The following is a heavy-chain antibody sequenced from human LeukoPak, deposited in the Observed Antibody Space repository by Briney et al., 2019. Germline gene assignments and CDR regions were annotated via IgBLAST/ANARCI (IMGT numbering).Heavy chain of an antibody. Sequence: SETLSLTFTVSGGSISSYHWNWIPEPPGRGLGGIGYIFYSGVTNYHPTLKSRVNISVDTSKKQFSLKLTSVTAADKAVDYCARDSGSYPHWFAPWGQGTLVTVSS. D-gene: IGHD1-26*01. CDR1: GGSISSYH. J-gene: IGHJ5*02. CDR2: IFYSGVT. CDR3: ARDSGSYPHWFAP. V-gene: IGHV4-59*01.